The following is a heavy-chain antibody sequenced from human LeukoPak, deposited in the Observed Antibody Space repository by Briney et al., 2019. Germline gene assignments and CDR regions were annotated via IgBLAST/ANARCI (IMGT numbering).Heavy chain of an antibody. CDR2: INHSGST. V-gene: IGHV4-34*01. CDR1: GGSFSDYY. Sequence: SETLSLTCAVYGGSFSDYYWSWIRQPPGKGLEWIGEINHSGSTNYNPSLKSRVTISVNTSKNQFSPKLSSVTAADTAVYYCARGTYYYDSSGYYPPYYYGMDVWGQGTTVTVSS. CDR3: ARGTYYYDSSGYYPPYYYGMDV. D-gene: IGHD3-22*01. J-gene: IGHJ6*02.